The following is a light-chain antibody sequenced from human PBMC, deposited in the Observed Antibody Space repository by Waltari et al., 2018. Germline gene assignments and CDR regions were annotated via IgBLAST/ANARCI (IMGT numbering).Light chain of an antibody. CDR3: HHYDTAPYT. Sequence: EVVLTQSPGTLSLSPGDRATLSCRASQSVSSTYVAWYQQKPGQAPRLLIYGASSRATGIPDRFSGNGSGTDFTLTISGLEPEDFAVYYCHHYDTAPYTFGQGTKLEIK. CDR2: GAS. J-gene: IGKJ2*01. CDR1: QSVSSTY. V-gene: IGKV3-20*01.